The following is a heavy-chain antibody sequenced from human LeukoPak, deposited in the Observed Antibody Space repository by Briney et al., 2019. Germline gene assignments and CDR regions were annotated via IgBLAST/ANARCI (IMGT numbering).Heavy chain of an antibody. D-gene: IGHD1-1*01. J-gene: IGHJ3*02. CDR3: ARDINSVAFDI. Sequence: GGSLRLSCTVSGFTASSNSMSWVRQAPGKGLEWVSFIYSDNTHYSDSVKGRFTISRDNSKNTLYLQMNSLRAEDTAVYYCARDINSVAFDIWGQGTVVTVSS. CDR2: IYSDNT. V-gene: IGHV3-53*01. CDR1: GFTASSNS.